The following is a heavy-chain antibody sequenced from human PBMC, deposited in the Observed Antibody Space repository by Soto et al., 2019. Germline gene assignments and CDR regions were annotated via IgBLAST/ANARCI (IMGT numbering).Heavy chain of an antibody. CDR3: AGKTGLYYYYGMDV. J-gene: IGHJ6*02. Sequence: SETLSLTCTVSGGYISSYYWSWIRQPPGKGLEWIGYIYYSGSTNYNPSLKSRVTISVDTSKNQFSLKLSSVTAADTAVYYCAGKTGLYYYYGMDVWGQGTTVTVSS. V-gene: IGHV4-59*01. D-gene: IGHD3-9*01. CDR1: GGYISSYY. CDR2: IYYSGST.